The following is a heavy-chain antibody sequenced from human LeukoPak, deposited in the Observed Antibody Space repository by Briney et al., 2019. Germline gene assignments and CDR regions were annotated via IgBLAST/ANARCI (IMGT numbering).Heavy chain of an antibody. CDR1: GYTFTGYY. V-gene: IGHV1-2*04. D-gene: IGHD6-13*01. CDR2: INPNSGGT. CDR3: ARDGIAAAGHFDY. J-gene: IGHJ4*02. Sequence: GASVKVSCKASGYTFTGYYMHWVRQAPGQWLEWMGWINPNSGGTNYAQKFQGWVTMTRDTSISTAYMELSRLRSDDTAVYYCARDGIAAAGHFDYWGQGTLVTVSS.